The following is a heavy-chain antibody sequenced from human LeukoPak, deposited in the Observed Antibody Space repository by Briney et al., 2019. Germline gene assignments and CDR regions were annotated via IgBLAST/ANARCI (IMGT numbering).Heavy chain of an antibody. CDR3: AKSGTPASMVRGVTPFDY. CDR2: ITRSSTTI. J-gene: IGHJ4*02. V-gene: IGHV3-48*01. CDR1: GFNFSIYS. D-gene: IGHD3-10*01. Sequence: PGGSLRLSCAASGFNFSIYSMNWVRQAPGKGLEWVSYITRSSTTIYYADSVKGRFTISRDNSKNTLYLQMNSLRAEDTAVYYCAKSGTPASMVRGVTPFDYWGQGTLVTVSS.